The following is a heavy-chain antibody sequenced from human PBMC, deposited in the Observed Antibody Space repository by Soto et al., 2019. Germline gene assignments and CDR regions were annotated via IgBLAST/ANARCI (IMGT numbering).Heavy chain of an antibody. J-gene: IGHJ4*02. CDR2: IYPGDSDT. CDR3: ARPGAHGSGWPYYFDY. V-gene: IGHV5-51*01. Sequence: PGESLKISCKGSGYSFTSYWIGWVRQMPGKGLEWMGIIYPGDSDTRYSPSFQGQVTISADKSISTAYLQWSSLKASDTAMYYCARPGAHGSGWPYYFDYWGQGTLVTVSS. CDR1: GYSFTSYW. D-gene: IGHD6-19*01.